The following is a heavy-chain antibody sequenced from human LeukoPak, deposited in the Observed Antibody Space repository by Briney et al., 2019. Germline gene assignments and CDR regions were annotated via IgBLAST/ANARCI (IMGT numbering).Heavy chain of an antibody. V-gene: IGHV4-61*02. CDR2: IYTSGST. J-gene: IGHJ4*02. CDR1: GGSIYSGSYY. CDR3: ARDRRDGYNLYYFDL. D-gene: IGHD5-24*01. Sequence: PSETLSLTCTVSGGSIYSGSYYWSWIRQPAGKGLEWIGRIYTSGSTNYNPSLKSRVTISVDTSKNQFSLKLSSVTAADTAVYYCARDRRDGYNLYYFDLWGQGILVTVSS.